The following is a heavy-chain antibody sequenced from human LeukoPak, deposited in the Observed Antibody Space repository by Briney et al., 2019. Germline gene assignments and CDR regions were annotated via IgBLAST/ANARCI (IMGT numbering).Heavy chain of an antibody. J-gene: IGHJ5*02. CDR1: GFTFSESW. V-gene: IGHV3-7*01. Sequence: PGGSLRLSCAASGFTFSESWMGWVRQAPGKGLEWVANINQDGTVTYYVDSAKGRFTISRDNAKNSLYLQMDSLRVEDTAMYYCTKALDLWGQGSLVTVSS. CDR3: TKALDL. CDR2: INQDGTVT.